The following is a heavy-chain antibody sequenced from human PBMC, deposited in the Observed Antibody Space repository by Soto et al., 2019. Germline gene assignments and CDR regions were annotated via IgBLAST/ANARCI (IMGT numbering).Heavy chain of an antibody. CDR1: GGSISNHY. Sequence: QVQLQESAPGLVKPSETLSLTCTVSGGSISNHYWSWIRRPPGKGLEWIGYIYYNGNTNYNPSLKSRVTMSVDTSNNQISLKLSSVTAADTAVYYCTRANWYSEYWGQGTLVTVSS. V-gene: IGHV4-59*11. CDR2: IYYNGNT. J-gene: IGHJ4*02. CDR3: TRANWYSEY. D-gene: IGHD7-27*01.